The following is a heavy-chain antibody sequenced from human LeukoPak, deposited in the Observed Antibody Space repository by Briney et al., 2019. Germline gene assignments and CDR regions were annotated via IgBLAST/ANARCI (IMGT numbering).Heavy chain of an antibody. J-gene: IGHJ4*02. D-gene: IGHD2-2*01. CDR2: ISSSGSTI. CDR1: GFTFSCYE. CDR3: ARPNPLGYCSSTSCYEYYFDY. Sequence: GGSLRLSCAGSGFTFSCYEVNWVRQAPGKGLEWVSHISSSGSTIYYADSVKGRFTISRDNAKNSLYLQMNSLRAEDTAVYYCARPNPLGYCSSTSCYEYYFDYWGQGTLVTVSS. V-gene: IGHV3-48*03.